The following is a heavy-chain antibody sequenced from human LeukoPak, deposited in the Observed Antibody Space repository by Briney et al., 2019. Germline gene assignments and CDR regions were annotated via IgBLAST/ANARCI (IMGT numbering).Heavy chain of an antibody. D-gene: IGHD3-3*01. CDR2: IRSKAYGGTT. CDR3: TRDEASSAIFGVDYYYYMDV. V-gene: IGHV3-49*04. J-gene: IGHJ6*03. CDR1: GFTFGDYA. Sequence: GGSLRLSCTASGFTFGDYAMSWVRQAPGKGLEWVGFIRSKAYGGTTEYAASVKGRFTIPRDDSKSIAYLQMNSLKTEDTAVYYCTRDEASSAIFGVDYYYYMDVWGKGTTVTVSS.